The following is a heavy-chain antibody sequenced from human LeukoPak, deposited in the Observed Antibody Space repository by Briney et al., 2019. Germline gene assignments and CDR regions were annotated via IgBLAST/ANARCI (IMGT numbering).Heavy chain of an antibody. CDR3: ARIRSGSYNGWFDP. CDR2: IHWNGGTT. CDR1: GFTFDNYG. D-gene: IGHD3-10*01. J-gene: IGHJ5*02. V-gene: IGHV3-20*04. Sequence: PGGSLRLSCAASGFTFDNYGMAWVRQAPGKGLEWVSYIHWNGGTTGYADSVKGRFTISRDNAKNSLYLQMDSLRAEDTALYYCARIRSGSYNGWFDPWGQGTLVTVSS.